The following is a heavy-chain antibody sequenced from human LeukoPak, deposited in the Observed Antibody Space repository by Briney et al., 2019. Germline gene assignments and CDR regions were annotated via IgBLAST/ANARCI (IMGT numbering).Heavy chain of an antibody. CDR2: IYYSGST. CDR3: ARVQWLGLDY. CDR1: GGSISSSSYY. D-gene: IGHD6-19*01. J-gene: IGHJ4*02. V-gene: IGHV4-39*07. Sequence: SETLSLTCTVSGGSISSSSYYWGWIRQPPGKGLEWIGSIYYSGSTYYNPSLKSRVTISVDTSKNQFSLKLSSVTAADTAVYYCARVQWLGLDYWGQETLVTVSS.